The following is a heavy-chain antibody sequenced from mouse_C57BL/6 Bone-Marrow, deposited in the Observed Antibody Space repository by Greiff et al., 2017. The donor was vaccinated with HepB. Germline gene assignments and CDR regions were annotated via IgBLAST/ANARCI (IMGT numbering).Heavy chain of an antibody. CDR1: GFTFSDYG. CDR3: ARSIYYYGSSLYYAMDY. D-gene: IGHD1-1*01. J-gene: IGHJ4*01. V-gene: IGHV5-17*01. CDR2: ISSGSSTI. Sequence: EVQLQESGGGLVKPGGSLKLSCAASGFTFSDYGMHWVRQAPEKGLEWVAYISSGSSTIYYADTVKGRFTISRDNAKNTLFLQMTSLRSEDTAMYYCARSIYYYGSSLYYAMDYWGQGTSVTVSS.